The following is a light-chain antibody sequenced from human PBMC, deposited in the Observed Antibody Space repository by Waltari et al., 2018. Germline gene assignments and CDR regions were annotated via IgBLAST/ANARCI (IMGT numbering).Light chain of an antibody. CDR1: QSVKNN. CDR2: WAS. Sequence: DVVVTQSPDSLAVSLGERATINCKSSQSVKNNLAWYQQKPGQPPKLLIYWASTRASGVPDRFSGSGSGTEFTLTISSLQAEDVAVYYCQQFDNTPFTFGPGTKVDI. V-gene: IGKV4-1*01. CDR3: QQFDNTPFT. J-gene: IGKJ3*01.